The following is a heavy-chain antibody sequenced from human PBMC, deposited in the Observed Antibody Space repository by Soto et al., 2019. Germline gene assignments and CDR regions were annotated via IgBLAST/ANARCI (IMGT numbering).Heavy chain of an antibody. CDR3: AIHVVGDTIFGDYYYYYMDV. J-gene: IGHJ6*03. CDR1: GYSFTSYW. V-gene: IGHV5-51*01. CDR2: IYPGDSDT. D-gene: IGHD3-3*01. Sequence: GESLKISCKGSGYSFTSYWIGWVRQMPGKGLEWMGIIYPGDSDTRYSPSFQGQVTISADKSISTAYLQWSSLKASDTAMYYCAIHVVGDTIFGDYYYYYMDVWGKGTTVTVSS.